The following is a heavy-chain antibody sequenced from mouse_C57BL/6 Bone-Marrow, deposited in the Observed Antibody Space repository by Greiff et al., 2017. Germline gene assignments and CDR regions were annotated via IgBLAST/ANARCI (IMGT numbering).Heavy chain of an antibody. Sequence: QVQLQQPGAELVKPGASVKMSCKASGYTFTSYWITWVKQRPGQGLEWIGDIYPGSGSTNYNEKFKSKATLTVDSSSRTAYMQPSSLASEDSAVYYCARSAGYSYAMDYWGKGTSVTVSS. V-gene: IGHV1-55*01. CDR3: ARSAGYSYAMDY. CDR2: IYPGSGST. J-gene: IGHJ4*01. CDR1: GYTFTSYW.